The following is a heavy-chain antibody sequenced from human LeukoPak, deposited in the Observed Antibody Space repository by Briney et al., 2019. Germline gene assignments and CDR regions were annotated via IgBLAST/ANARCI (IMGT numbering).Heavy chain of an antibody. D-gene: IGHD3-22*01. CDR1: GFTFDDYG. Sequence: GGSLRLSCAASGFTFDDYGMSWVRQAPGKGLEWVSGINWNGGSTGYADSVKGRFTISRDNAKNSLYLQMNSLRAEDTAVYYCARGLSTYDSSGYYRWRHFDYWGQGTLVTVSS. CDR2: INWNGGST. J-gene: IGHJ4*02. V-gene: IGHV3-20*04. CDR3: ARGLSTYDSSGYYRWRHFDY.